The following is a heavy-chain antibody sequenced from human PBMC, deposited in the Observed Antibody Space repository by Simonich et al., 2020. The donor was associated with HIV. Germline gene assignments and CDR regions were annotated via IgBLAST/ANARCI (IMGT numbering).Heavy chain of an antibody. Sequence: QVQLQESGPGLVKPSETLSLNCTVSGGSISSYYWSWIRQPPGKGREWIGESNHSGRTNDNPSLKSRVTRSVDTSKKQFSLKLSSVTAADTAMYYCATRAGAGFDIWGQGTMVTVSS. CDR3: ATRAGAGFDI. V-gene: IGHV4-59*12. D-gene: IGHD3-10*01. CDR1: GGSISSYY. J-gene: IGHJ3*02. CDR2: SNHSGRT.